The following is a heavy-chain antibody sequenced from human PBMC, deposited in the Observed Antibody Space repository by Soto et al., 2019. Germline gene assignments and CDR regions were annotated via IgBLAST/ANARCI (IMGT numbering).Heavy chain of an antibody. Sequence: QVQLVQSGAEVKKPGASVKVSCKASGYTFTSYYMHWVRQAPGQGLEWMGIINPSGGSTSYAQKFQGRGTMTRDTSTSTVYTELSSLRSEDTAVYYCAINRFCSSTSCYGNYWGQGTLVTVSS. D-gene: IGHD2-2*01. CDR2: INPSGGST. J-gene: IGHJ4*02. V-gene: IGHV1-46*01. CDR1: GYTFTSYY. CDR3: AINRFCSSTSCYGNY.